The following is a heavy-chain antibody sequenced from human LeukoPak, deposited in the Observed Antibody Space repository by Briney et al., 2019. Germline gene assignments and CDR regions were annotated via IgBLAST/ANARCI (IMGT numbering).Heavy chain of an antibody. CDR3: ARDETGIDY. CDR1: GFTFSNYW. Sequence: GGSLGLSCAASGFTFSNYWMHWVRQAPGKGLVWVSSIKWNSDITTYGDSVKGRFTISRDNAKNSLYLEMNSLRAEDTALYYCARDETGIDYWGQGTLVTVSS. V-gene: IGHV3-20*04. CDR2: IKWNSDIT. J-gene: IGHJ4*02. D-gene: IGHD3-9*01.